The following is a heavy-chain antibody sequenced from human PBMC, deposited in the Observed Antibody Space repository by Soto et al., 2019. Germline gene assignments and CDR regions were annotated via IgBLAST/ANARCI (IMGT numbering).Heavy chain of an antibody. J-gene: IGHJ4*02. CDR3: ARVRIAADAYYFDY. CDR2: ISAYNGNT. Sequence: ASVKVSCKASGGTFSSYTISWVRQAPGQGLEWMGWISAYNGNTNYAQKLQGRVTMTTDTSTSTAYMELRSLRSDDTAVYYCARVRIAADAYYFDYWGQGTLVTVSS. V-gene: IGHV1-18*01. CDR1: GGTFSSYT. D-gene: IGHD6-13*01.